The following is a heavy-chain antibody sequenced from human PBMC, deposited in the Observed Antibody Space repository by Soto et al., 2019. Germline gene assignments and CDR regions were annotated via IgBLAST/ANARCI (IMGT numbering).Heavy chain of an antibody. CDR1: GYRITSDY. J-gene: IGHJ5*02. Sequence: VKVAIARSGYRITSDYMHWVRQATGQGLEWMGIINPSGGSTSYAQKFQGRVTMTRDTSTSTVYMELSSLRSEDTAVYYCPRDRKVTTPDQRNWFDPSGQRTLLTVSS. CDR2: INPSGGST. D-gene: IGHD4-4*01. CDR3: PRDRKVTTPDQRNWFDP. V-gene: IGHV1-46*01.